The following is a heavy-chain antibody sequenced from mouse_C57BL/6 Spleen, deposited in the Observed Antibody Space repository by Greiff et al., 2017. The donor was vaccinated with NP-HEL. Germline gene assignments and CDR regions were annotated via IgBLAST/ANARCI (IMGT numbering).Heavy chain of an antibody. V-gene: IGHV1-26*01. J-gene: IGHJ4*01. CDR2: INPNNGGT. Sequence: VQLQQSGPELVKPGASVKISCKASGYTFTDYYMNWVKQSHGKSLEWIGDINPNNGGTSYNQKFKGKATLTVDKSSSTAYMELRSLTSEDSAVYYCAHYYGSSYEYYAMDYWGQGTSVTVSS. CDR3: AHYYGSSYEYYAMDY. D-gene: IGHD1-1*01. CDR1: GYTFTDYY.